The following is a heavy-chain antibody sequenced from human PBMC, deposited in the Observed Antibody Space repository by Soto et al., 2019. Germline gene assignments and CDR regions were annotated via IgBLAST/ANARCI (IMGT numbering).Heavy chain of an antibody. V-gene: IGHV4-34*01. J-gene: IGHJ6*03. CDR1: GGSFSGYY. Sequence: PSETLSLTCAVYGGSFSGYYWSWIRQPPGKGLEWIGEINHSGSTNYNPSLKSRVTISVDTSKNQFSLKLSSVTAADTAVYYCARGYCSSTSCYVWDYYYYYMDVWGKGTTVTVSS. CDR2: INHSGST. D-gene: IGHD2-2*01. CDR3: ARGYCSSTSCYVWDYYYYYMDV.